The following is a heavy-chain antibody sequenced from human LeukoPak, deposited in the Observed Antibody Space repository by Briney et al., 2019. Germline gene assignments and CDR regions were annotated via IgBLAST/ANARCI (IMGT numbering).Heavy chain of an antibody. V-gene: IGHV4-4*07. J-gene: IGHJ4*02. CDR1: GGSISSYY. CDR3: ARVQQSQIDYYFDY. CDR2: IYTSGST. Sequence: SETLSLTCTVSGGSISSYYWSWIQQPAGKGLEWIGRIYTSGSTNYNPSLKSRVTMSVDTSKNQFSLKLSSVTAADTAIYYCARVQQSQIDYYFDYWGQGTLVTVSS. D-gene: IGHD3-9*01.